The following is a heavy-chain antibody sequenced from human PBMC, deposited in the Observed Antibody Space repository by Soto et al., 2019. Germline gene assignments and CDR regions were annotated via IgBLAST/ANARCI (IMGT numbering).Heavy chain of an antibody. CDR1: GFTFSSYA. CDR2: ISDSGGSK. Sequence: GGSLRLSCVASGFTFSSYAMSWVRQAPGKGLEWLSAISDSGGSKYYADSVKGRFTISRGNSKNTLYLQMNSLRAEDTAVYYCAKKYDMTTVTNYFDYWGQGPQVTVPS. D-gene: IGHD4-17*01. V-gene: IGHV3-23*01. CDR3: AKKYDMTTVTNYFDY. J-gene: IGHJ4*02.